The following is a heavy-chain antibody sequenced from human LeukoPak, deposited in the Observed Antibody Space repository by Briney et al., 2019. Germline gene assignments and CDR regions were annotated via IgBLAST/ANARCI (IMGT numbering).Heavy chain of an antibody. CDR1: GHTFTSYY. Sequence: ASVRVSFKASGHTFTSYYMHWVRQAPGQGLEWVGIINPSGGSTSYAQRFQGRVTMTRDTSTSTVYMELSSLRSEDTAVYYCARGGTIFGVVPHPKDYYMDVWGKGTTVTVSS. CDR2: INPSGGST. V-gene: IGHV1-46*01. J-gene: IGHJ6*03. CDR3: ARGGTIFGVVPHPKDYYMDV. D-gene: IGHD3-3*01.